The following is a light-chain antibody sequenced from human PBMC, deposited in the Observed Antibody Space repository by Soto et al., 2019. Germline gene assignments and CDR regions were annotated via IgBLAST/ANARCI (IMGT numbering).Light chain of an antibody. CDR3: PQYLATPFT. Sequence: EIVLTQSPLSLPVTPGEPASISCRSSQNLLHSNGYNYLNWYLQKPGQSPQLLFYFGSNRASGIPARFSGSGSGTDFTLTINRVEAEDVGLYFCPQYLATPFTFGGGTKVEIK. J-gene: IGKJ4*01. CDR1: QNLLHSNGYNY. V-gene: IGKV2-28*01. CDR2: FGS.